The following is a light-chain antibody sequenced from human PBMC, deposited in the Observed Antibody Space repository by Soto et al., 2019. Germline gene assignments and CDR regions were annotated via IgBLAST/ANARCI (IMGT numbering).Light chain of an antibody. CDR2: EVS. J-gene: IGLJ7*01. V-gene: IGLV2-8*01. Sequence: QSALTQPPSASGSPGQSATISCTGTSSDVGGYKYVSWYQQHPGKAPKLMIYEVSKRPSGVPDRFSGSKSGNTASLTVSGLQAEDEADYYCSSYAGSILGVFGGGTQLTVL. CDR3: SSYAGSILGV. CDR1: SSDVGGYKY.